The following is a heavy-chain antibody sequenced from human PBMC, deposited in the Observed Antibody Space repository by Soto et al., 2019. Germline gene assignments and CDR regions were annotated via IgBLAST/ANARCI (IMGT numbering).Heavy chain of an antibody. D-gene: IGHD6-13*01. Sequence: QVQLQQWGAGLLKPSETLSLTCAVYGGSFSGYYWSWIRQPQGKGLGWIGETNHSESTNYNPALNGRVTKSVYTSRNQCSQKLSSVTAADTVVYYGAGGWNSEFSSWDNTYWGQETLVTVSS. CDR2: TNHSEST. J-gene: IGHJ4*02. CDR3: AGGWNSEFSSWDNTY. CDR1: GGSFSGYY. V-gene: IGHV4-34*01.